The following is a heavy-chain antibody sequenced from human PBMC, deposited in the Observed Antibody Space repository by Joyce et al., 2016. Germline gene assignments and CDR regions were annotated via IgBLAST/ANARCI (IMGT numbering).Heavy chain of an antibody. CDR3: ARDLRAPSTSNDAFDI. J-gene: IGHJ3*02. CDR2: IIPIFGPT. CDR1: GGSFSSYA. Sequence: QVQLVQSGAEVKKPGSSVKVSCKASGGSFSSYAINWVRQASGQGLEWMGGIIPIFGPTNYAPKFQGRVTITADESTSTAYMELSSLKSEDTAVYYCARDLRAPSTSNDAFDIWGQGTMVTVSS. V-gene: IGHV1-69*01.